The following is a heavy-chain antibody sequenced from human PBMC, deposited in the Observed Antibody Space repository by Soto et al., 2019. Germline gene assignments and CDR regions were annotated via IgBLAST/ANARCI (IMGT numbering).Heavy chain of an antibody. V-gene: IGHV4-39*01. D-gene: IGHD3-22*01. J-gene: IGHJ4*02. Sequence: QLQLQESGPGLVKPSETLSLTCTVSGGSISSSSYYWGWIRQPPGKGLEWIGSIYYSGSTYYNPSRKSRVTISVDTSKNQFSLKLSSVTAADTAVYYCARHEKDSSGYYREPPRANYFDYWGQGTLVTVSS. CDR3: ARHEKDSSGYYREPPRANYFDY. CDR2: IYYSGST. CDR1: GGSISSSSYY.